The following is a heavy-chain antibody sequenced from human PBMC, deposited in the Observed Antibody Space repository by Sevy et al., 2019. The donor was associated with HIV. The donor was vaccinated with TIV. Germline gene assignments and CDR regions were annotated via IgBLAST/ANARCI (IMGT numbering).Heavy chain of an antibody. D-gene: IGHD4-17*01. V-gene: IGHV3-21*01. Sequence: GGSLRLSCAGSGFTFYSHTMNWVRQAPGKGLEWVSSISSSSSYIYYGDSVKGRFTISRDNAKSSLFLQMNSLRAEDTAIYFCARVKDYGDYGAFDIWGQGTMVTVSS. CDR3: ARVKDYGDYGAFDI. CDR2: ISSSSSYI. J-gene: IGHJ3*02. CDR1: GFTFYSHT.